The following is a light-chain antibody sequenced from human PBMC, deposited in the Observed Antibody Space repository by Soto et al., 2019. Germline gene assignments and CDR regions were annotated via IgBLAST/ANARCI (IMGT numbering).Light chain of an antibody. J-gene: IGKJ2*01. CDR1: QHITND. V-gene: IGKV1-17*01. CDR3: LHHNGYPPV. CDR2: LAS. Sequence: DIQMTQSPSSLSASVGDTVTITCRASQHITNDCAWYQQKAGRDPNCLILLASRLQTGVPSRFSGSGSGTEFTLTISSLQPEDFATYYGLHHNGYPPVFGQGTKVEIK.